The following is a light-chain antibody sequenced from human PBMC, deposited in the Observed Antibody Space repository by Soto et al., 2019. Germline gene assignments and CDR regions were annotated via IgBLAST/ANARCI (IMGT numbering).Light chain of an antibody. CDR1: QSISSW. J-gene: IGKJ1*01. CDR2: KAS. Sequence: DIQMTLSPSTLSASVGDRVTITCRASQSISSWLAWYQQKPGKAPKLLIYKASSLESGVPSRFSGSGSGTEFTLTISSLQPDDSATYYCQQYNSYSWTFGQGSKVDI. CDR3: QQYNSYSWT. V-gene: IGKV1-5*03.